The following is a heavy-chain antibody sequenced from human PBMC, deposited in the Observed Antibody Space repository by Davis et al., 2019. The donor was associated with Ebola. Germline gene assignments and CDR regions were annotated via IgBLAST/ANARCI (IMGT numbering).Heavy chain of an antibody. Sequence: SETLSLTCTVSGGSISSSNYFWSWIRQSPGKGLEWIAEINHSGSTNYNPSLKSRVTISVDTSKNQFSLNLSSVTAADTAVYYCARGGRHDFWSGYSQLDFEYWGQGSRVTVSS. CDR1: GGSISSSNYF. J-gene: IGHJ4*02. CDR3: ARGGRHDFWSGYSQLDFEY. D-gene: IGHD3-3*01. CDR2: INHSGST. V-gene: IGHV4-39*07.